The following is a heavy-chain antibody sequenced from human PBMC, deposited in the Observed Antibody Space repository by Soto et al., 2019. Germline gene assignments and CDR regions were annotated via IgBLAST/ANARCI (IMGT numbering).Heavy chain of an antibody. V-gene: IGHV4-59*08. CDR3: ARVSSGWYNWFDP. Sequence: SETLSQTFAVADGFISGDDWSWIRQPPGKGLEWIGYIYYSGSTNYNPSLKSRVTISVDTSKNQFSLKLSSVTAADTAVYYCARVSSGWYNWFDPWGQGTLVTVSS. CDR1: DGFISGDD. CDR2: IYYSGST. D-gene: IGHD6-19*01. J-gene: IGHJ5*02.